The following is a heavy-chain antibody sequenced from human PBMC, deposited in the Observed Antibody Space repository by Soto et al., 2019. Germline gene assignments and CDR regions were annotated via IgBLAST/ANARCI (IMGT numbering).Heavy chain of an antibody. CDR1: GGSISSCGYS. CDR2: IYHSGIT. Sequence: QLQLQESGSGLVKPSQTLSLTCAVSGGSISSCGYSWSWIRQPPGKGLEWIGYIYHSGITYYNPSLKSRVPISVDRSKNQFSLKMSSVTAADTAVYYCARAGGLGAVAVDYWGQGTLVTVSS. J-gene: IGHJ4*02. D-gene: IGHD6-19*01. V-gene: IGHV4-30-2*01. CDR3: ARAGGLGAVAVDY.